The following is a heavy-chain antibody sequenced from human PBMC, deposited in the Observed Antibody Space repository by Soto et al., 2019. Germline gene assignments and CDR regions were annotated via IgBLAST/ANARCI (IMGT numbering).Heavy chain of an antibody. J-gene: IGHJ6*02. CDR2: IKQDGGEK. CDR1: RFTFSTYW. V-gene: IGHV3-7*03. D-gene: IGHD2-21*02. CDR3: ARVGMTANYYYYGMDV. Sequence: EVQLVESGGGLVQPGGSLRLSCAASRFTFSTYWMSWVRQAPGKGLEWVANIKQDGGEKYYVDSVKGRFTISRDNATNSVYLQMNSLRAEDTAVYYCARVGMTANYYYYGMDVWGQGTTVTVSS.